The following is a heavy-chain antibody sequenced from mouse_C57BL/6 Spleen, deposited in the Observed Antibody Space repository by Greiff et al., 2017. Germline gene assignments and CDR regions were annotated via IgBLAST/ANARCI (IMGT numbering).Heavy chain of an antibody. Sequence: QVQLQQPGAELVMPGASVKLSCKASGYTFTSYWMHWVKQRPGQGLEWIGEIDPSDSYTNYNQKFKGKSTLTVDKSSSTAYMQLSSLTSEDSAVYYCARLYYGSSYFDYWGQGTTRTVSS. D-gene: IGHD1-1*01. V-gene: IGHV1-69*01. J-gene: IGHJ2*01. CDR2: IDPSDSYT. CDR1: GYTFTSYW. CDR3: ARLYYGSSYFDY.